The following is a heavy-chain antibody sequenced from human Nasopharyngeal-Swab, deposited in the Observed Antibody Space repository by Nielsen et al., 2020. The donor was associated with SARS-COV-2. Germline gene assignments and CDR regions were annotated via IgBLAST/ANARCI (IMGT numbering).Heavy chain of an antibody. J-gene: IGHJ6*03. CDR3: ARDYDSSGYYYANYMDV. CDR1: GFTFSSYS. CDR2: ISSSSSYI. V-gene: IGHV3-21*01. D-gene: IGHD3-22*01. Sequence: GGSLRLSCAASGFTFSSYSMNWVRQAPGKGLEWVSSISSSSSYIYYADSVKGRFTISRDNAKNSLYLQMNSLRAEDTAVYYCARDYDSSGYYYANYMDVWGKGTTVTVSS.